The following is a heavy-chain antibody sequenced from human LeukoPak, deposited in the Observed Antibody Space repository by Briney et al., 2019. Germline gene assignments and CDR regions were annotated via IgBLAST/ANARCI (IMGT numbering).Heavy chain of an antibody. CDR2: ISSSGSTI. D-gene: IGHD4-11*01. V-gene: IGHV3-48*03. J-gene: IGHJ6*02. CDR3: ARDRYSNYGGRYYYGMDV. Sequence: SGGSLRLSCGARGFTFSSYEMHWVRQAPGKGLEWVSYISSSGSTIYYADSVKGRFTISRDNAKNSLYLQMNSLRAEDTAVYYCARDRYSNYGGRYYYGMDVCGQGTTVTVSS. CDR1: GFTFSSYE.